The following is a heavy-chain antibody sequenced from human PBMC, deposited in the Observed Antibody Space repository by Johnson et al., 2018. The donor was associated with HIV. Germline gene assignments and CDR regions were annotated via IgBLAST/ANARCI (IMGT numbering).Heavy chain of an antibody. Sequence: VQLVESGGSVVRRGGSLRLSCTASGFTFSTYALHWVRQAPGKGLEWVAFISYDGSNKYYADSVKGRFTISRDNSKNTLYLQMNSLRAEDTAVYYCAKDRQRSPDIVVVVAAGRVIDIWGQGTMVTVSS. CDR1: GFTFSTYA. V-gene: IGHV3-30-3*01. D-gene: IGHD2-15*01. J-gene: IGHJ3*02. CDR3: AKDRQRSPDIVVVVAAGRVIDI. CDR2: ISYDGSNK.